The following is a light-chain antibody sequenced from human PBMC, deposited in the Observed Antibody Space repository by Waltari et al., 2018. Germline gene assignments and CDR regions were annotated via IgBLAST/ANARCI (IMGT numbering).Light chain of an antibody. J-gene: IGKJ1*01. CDR3: QQYYTVSRT. CDR1: ETILFNSNNKNY. CDR2: WAS. V-gene: IGKV4-1*01. Sequence: DIVMTQSPDSLAVPLGERATINCKSSETILFNSNNKNYLAWYQQKEAQPPKLLVYWASTRESGVPDRFSGSGSGTDFTLTISSLQAEDVAVYYCQQYYTVSRTFGQGTRVEIK.